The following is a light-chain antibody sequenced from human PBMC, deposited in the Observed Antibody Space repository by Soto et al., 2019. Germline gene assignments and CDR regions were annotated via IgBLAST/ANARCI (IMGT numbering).Light chain of an antibody. CDR2: LENSGRY. J-gene: IGLJ3*02. Sequence: QSVLTQSSSASASLGSSVKLTCTLSSGHSSYIIAWHQQQPGKAPRYLMKLENSGRYNKVSGVPDRFSGSSSGADRYLTISNLQFEDEADYYCETWDSNSWVFGGGTKLTVL. V-gene: IGLV4-60*02. CDR1: SGHSSYI. CDR3: ETWDSNSWV.